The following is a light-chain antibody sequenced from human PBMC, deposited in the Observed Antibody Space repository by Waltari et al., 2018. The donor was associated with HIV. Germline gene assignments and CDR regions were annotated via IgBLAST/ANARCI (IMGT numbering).Light chain of an antibody. CDR1: SSDVGGYNY. V-gene: IGLV2-8*01. CDR2: AVS. CDR3: NSYAGSNSYV. J-gene: IGLJ1*01. Sequence: QSALTQPPSASGSPGQSVTLSCTGTSSDVGGYNYVSWYQQHPGKAPNLMIYAVSKRPSGVPDRFSGSKSGNTASLTVSGLQAEDEADYYCNSYAGSNSYVFGTGTKVTVL.